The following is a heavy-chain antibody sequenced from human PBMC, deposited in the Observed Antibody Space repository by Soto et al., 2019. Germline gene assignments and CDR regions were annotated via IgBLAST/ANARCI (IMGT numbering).Heavy chain of an antibody. D-gene: IGHD3-16*01. V-gene: IGHV3-33*01. Sequence: QVQLVESGGGVVQPGKSLRLSCAASGFTFSTYGMHWVRQAPGKGLEWVAVIWYDGSNKYHGDSLKGRFTISRDNSKNTYYLQIDNLRAYDTAVYYCGRAGALGARAVVDAWGQGTQVTVSS. CDR2: IWYDGSNK. CDR1: GFTFSTYG. CDR3: GRAGALGARAVVDA. J-gene: IGHJ5*02.